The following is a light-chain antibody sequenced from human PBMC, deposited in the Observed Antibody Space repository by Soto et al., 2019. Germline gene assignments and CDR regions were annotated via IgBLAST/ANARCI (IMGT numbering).Light chain of an antibody. Sequence: IQMPHSLSLLAASAGATVTPISRAGQSVSGWLSWYQQKPGEAPKLLIYDASALPRGVPSRCSGSGSGTKFTLTSASLQPDDVSTYYCQQYETFSGTFGPGTKVDIK. CDR1: QSVSGW. J-gene: IGKJ1*01. CDR3: QQYETFSGT. CDR2: DAS. V-gene: IGKV1-5*02.